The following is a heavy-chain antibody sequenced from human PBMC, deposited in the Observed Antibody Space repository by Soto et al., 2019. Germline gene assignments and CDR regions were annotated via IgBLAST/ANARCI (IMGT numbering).Heavy chain of an antibody. J-gene: IGHJ6*02. Sequence: TSETLSLTCTVSGASVSSYFWSWVRQPPGKGLEWIGYIFNSGRTNYNPSLKSRVTISPDTSDNDFSLRLTSLTAADTAVYYCARVHSGWSSGHGLGVWGQGTTVTVSS. D-gene: IGHD6-19*01. V-gene: IGHV4-59*02. CDR3: ARVHSGWSSGHGLGV. CDR2: IFNSGRT. CDR1: GASVSSYF.